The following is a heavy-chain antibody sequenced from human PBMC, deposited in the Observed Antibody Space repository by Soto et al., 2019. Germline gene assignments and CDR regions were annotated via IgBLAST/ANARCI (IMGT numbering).Heavy chain of an antibody. V-gene: IGHV4-39*01. Sequence: QLQLQESGPGLVKPSETLSLTCTVSGGSISTSSYYWGWIRQPPGKGLEWIGSIYYSGSTYYNPSLKSRVTITVDTSKNQFSLKLSSVTAADTAVYYCARDYDSSGDYWGQGTLVTVSS. D-gene: IGHD3-22*01. J-gene: IGHJ4*02. CDR3: ARDYDSSGDY. CDR2: IYYSGST. CDR1: GGSISTSSYY.